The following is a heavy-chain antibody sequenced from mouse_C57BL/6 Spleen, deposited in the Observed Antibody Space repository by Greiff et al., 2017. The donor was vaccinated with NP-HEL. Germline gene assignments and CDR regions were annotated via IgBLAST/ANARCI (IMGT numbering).Heavy chain of an antibody. J-gene: IGHJ4*01. Sequence: QVQLQQSGAELVKPGASVKMSCKASGYTFTSYWITWVKQRPGQGLEWIGDIYPGSGSTNYNEKFKSKATLTVDTSSSTAYMQLSSLTSEDSAVYYCARRSGSSYAMDYWGQGTSVTVSS. V-gene: IGHV1-55*01. CDR3: ARRSGSSYAMDY. CDR1: GYTFTSYW. CDR2: IYPGSGST. D-gene: IGHD1-1*01.